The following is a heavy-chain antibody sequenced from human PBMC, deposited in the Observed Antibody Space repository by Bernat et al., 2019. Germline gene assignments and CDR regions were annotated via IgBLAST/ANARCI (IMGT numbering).Heavy chain of an antibody. Sequence: EVHLVESGGGLVKPGESLRVSCAASGFIFRNAWMSWVRQAPGKGLEWVGRIRSRPSGGTTDYAAPVKGRFTISRDDSTNKLYLQMNNLKTEDTAMYYCLKEDFDFWTWGQGTLVTVS. CDR2: IRSRPSGGTT. CDR3: LKEDFDFWT. J-gene: IGHJ5*02. CDR1: GFIFRNAW. D-gene: IGHD3-3*01. V-gene: IGHV3-15*01.